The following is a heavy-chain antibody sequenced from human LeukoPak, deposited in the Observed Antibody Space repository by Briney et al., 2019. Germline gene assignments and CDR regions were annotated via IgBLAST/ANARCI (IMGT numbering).Heavy chain of an antibody. V-gene: IGHV3-23*01. D-gene: IGHD3-3*01. CDR3: AKPTIFGVVYY. CDR2: ISGSGGST. J-gene: IGHJ4*02. Sequence: GGSLRLSCAASGFTFSGYAMSWVRQAPGKGLEWVSAISGSGGSTYYADSVKGRFTISRDNSKNTLYLQMNSLRAEDTAVYYCAKPTIFGVVYYWGQGTLVTVSS. CDR1: GFTFSGYA.